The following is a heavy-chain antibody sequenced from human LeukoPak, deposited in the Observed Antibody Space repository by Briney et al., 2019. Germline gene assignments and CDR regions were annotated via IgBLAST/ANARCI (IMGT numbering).Heavy chain of an antibody. V-gene: IGHV1-18*01. CDR2: ISAYNGKT. CDR3: ARGLPPPLAADDAFDI. Sequence: GASVKVSCKASGYIFTSYGISWVRQAPGQGLDWLGWISAYNGKTNYAQKLQGRVTMTTDTSTSTAYMELRSLRSDDRAVYYCARGLPPPLAADDAFDIWGQGTMVTVSS. CDR1: GYIFTSYG. D-gene: IGHD6-13*01. J-gene: IGHJ3*02.